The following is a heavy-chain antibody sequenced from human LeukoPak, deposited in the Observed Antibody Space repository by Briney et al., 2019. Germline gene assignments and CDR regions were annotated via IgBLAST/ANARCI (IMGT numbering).Heavy chain of an antibody. V-gene: IGHV4-39*07. CDR3: ARVKYSGGGGVPDAFDI. D-gene: IGHD6-19*01. CDR1: GGSISSSSYY. J-gene: IGHJ3*02. Sequence: SETLSLTCTVSGGSISSSSYYWGWIRQPPGKGLEWIGSIYYSGGTYYNPSLKSRVTISVDTSKNQFSLKLSSVTAADTAVYYCARVKYSGGGGVPDAFDIWGQGKMVTVSS. CDR2: IYYSGGT.